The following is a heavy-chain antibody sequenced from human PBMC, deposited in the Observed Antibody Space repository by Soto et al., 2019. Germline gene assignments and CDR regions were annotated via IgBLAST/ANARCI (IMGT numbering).Heavy chain of an antibody. V-gene: IGHV4-34*01. CDR3: ARVLAICGVVIMGDRGAFEI. J-gene: IGHJ3*02. Sequence: SETLSLTCAVYGGSFSGYYWSWIRQPPGKGLEWIGEINHSGSTNYNPSLKSRVTISVDTSKNQFSLKLSSVTAADTAVYYCARVLAICGVVIMGDRGAFEIWGQGTMVTVSS. CDR2: INHSGST. CDR1: GGSFSGYY. D-gene: IGHD3-3*01.